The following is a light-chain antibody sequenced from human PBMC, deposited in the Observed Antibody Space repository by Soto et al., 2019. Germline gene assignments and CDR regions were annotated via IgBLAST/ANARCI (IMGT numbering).Light chain of an antibody. CDR3: QQYYTTPIT. V-gene: IGKV4-1*01. CDR2: WAS. CDR1: QSLLYSSNNKNY. J-gene: IGKJ5*01. Sequence: DIVMTQSPDSLAVSLGERATINCKSSQSLLYSSNNKNYLAWYQQKPGQPPKLLIYWASTRDPGVPDRFGGSESGTDFTLTISSLQAEDVAVYYCQQYYTTPITFGQGTRLEI.